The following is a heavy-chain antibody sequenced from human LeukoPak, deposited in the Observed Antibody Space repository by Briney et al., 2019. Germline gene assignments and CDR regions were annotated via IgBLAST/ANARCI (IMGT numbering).Heavy chain of an antibody. CDR3: ARGLPYYYDSSGYFVYNWFDP. V-gene: IGHV4-34*01. J-gene: IGHJ5*02. D-gene: IGHD3-22*01. CDR2: INHGGST. Sequence: SETLSLTCAVYGGSFSGYYCSWIRQTPGKGLEWIGEINHGGSTSYNPSLKSRLTISVGSANNHFSLRVTSVTAADTAVYYCARGLPYYYDSSGYFVYNWFDPWGQGTLVTVSS. CDR1: GGSFSGYY.